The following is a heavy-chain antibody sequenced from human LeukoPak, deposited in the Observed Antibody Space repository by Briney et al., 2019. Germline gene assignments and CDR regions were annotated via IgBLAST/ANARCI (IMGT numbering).Heavy chain of an antibody. CDR1: GFTFSSYE. CDR3: ARDGYSYGSFDY. Sequence: GGSLRLSCAASGFTFSSYEMNWVRQAPGKGLEWVSYISSSGSTIYYADSVKGRFIISRDNAKNSLYLQMNSLRAEDTAVYYCARDGYSYGSFDYWGQGTLVTVSS. CDR2: ISSSGSTI. D-gene: IGHD5-18*01. V-gene: IGHV3-48*03. J-gene: IGHJ4*02.